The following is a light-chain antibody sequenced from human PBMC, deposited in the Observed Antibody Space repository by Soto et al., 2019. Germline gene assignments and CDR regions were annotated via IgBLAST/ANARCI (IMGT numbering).Light chain of an antibody. CDR3: TSYVGXDIWX. CDR1: SSDVGAYKY. CDR2: EVT. V-gene: IGLV2-8*01. Sequence: QSALTQPPSASGSPGQSVTISCTGTSSDVGAYKYVSWYQQYPGKAPKLMIYEVTKRPSGVPDRFSGSKSGNTASLTVSGLQAEDEADYYCTSYVGXDIWXXXGGXKLTVL. J-gene: IGLJ3*02.